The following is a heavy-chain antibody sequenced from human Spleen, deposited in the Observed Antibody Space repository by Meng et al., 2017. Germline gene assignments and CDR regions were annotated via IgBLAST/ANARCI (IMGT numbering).Heavy chain of an antibody. CDR3: ATGAAAADH. V-gene: IGHV3-15*01. J-gene: IGHJ4*02. Sequence: EVQLVEVGGGLVKRGGTLRISCGGSGFSFTDAWMSWVRQAPGKGLEWVGRIKSNSDGGTTDYAAPVKGRFTVSRDDSKNTLYLQMNSLITEDTAVYFCATGAAAADHWGQGTLVTVSS. CDR1: GFSFTDAW. CDR2: IKSNSDGGTT. D-gene: IGHD6-13*01.